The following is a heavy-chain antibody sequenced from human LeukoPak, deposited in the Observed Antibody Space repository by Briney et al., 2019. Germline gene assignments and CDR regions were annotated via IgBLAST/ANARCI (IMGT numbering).Heavy chain of an antibody. Sequence: PGGSLRLSCAASGFTFSDYYMSWIRQAPGKGLEWVSYISSSGSTIYYADSVKGRFTISRDNAKNSLYLQMNSLRAEDTAVYYCARAQMATIVQFDYWGQGTLVTVSS. D-gene: IGHD5-24*01. CDR1: GFTFSDYY. CDR2: ISSSGSTI. V-gene: IGHV3-11*01. J-gene: IGHJ4*02. CDR3: ARAQMATIVQFDY.